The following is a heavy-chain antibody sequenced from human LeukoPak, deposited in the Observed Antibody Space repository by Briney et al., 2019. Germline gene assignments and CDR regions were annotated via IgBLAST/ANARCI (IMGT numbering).Heavy chain of an antibody. CDR1: GYTFTSYY. J-gene: IGHJ4*02. D-gene: IGHD3-10*01. V-gene: IGHV1-46*01. CDR2: INPSGGST. Sequence: ASVKVSCKASGYTFTSYYMHWVRQAPGQGLEWMGIINPSGGSTTNAQKFQGRGSMTRDMSTSTVYMDLISLRSEDTAVYYCARAHLSGYFDYWGQGTLVTVSS. CDR3: ARAHLSGYFDY.